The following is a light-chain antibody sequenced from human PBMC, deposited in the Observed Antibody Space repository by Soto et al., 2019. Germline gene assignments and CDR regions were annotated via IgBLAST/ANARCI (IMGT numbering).Light chain of an antibody. CDR2: GAS. CDR1: QSVGSS. V-gene: IGKV3-15*01. J-gene: IGKJ4*01. CDR3: QQHNGWPLT. Sequence: EIVMTQSPATLSLSPGERATLSCRGSQSVGSSLAWYQQKPGQAPRLLIYGASTRATGVPARLSGSGSGTEFTFTISSLQSEDFAVYYCQQHNGWPLTFGGGTKVEI.